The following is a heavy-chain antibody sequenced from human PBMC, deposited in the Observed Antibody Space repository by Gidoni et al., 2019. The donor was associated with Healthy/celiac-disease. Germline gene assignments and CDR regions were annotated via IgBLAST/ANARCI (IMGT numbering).Heavy chain of an antibody. J-gene: IGHJ6*02. CDR2: INPSGGST. CDR1: GYTFTSYY. D-gene: IGHD3-3*01. Sequence: QVQLVQSGAEVKKPGASVKVSCKASGYTFTSYYMHWVRQAPGQGLEWMGIINPSGGSTSYAQKFQGRVTMTRDTSTSTVYMELSSLRSEDTAVYYCARVGAWSGYQMGGMDVWGQGTTVTVSS. CDR3: ARVGAWSGYQMGGMDV. V-gene: IGHV1-46*01.